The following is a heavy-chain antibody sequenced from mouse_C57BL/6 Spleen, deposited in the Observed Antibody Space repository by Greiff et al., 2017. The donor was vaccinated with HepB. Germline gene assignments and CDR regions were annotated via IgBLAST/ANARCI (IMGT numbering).Heavy chain of an antibody. J-gene: IGHJ4*01. Sequence: VQLQESGAELVRPGTSVKMSCKASGYTFTNYWIGWAKQRPGHGLEWIGDIYPGGDYTNYNEKFKGKATLTADKSSSTAYMQFSSLTSEDSAIYYCARQGSSYGDYYAMDYWGQGTSVTVSS. CDR2: IYPGGDYT. D-gene: IGHD1-1*01. V-gene: IGHV1-63*01. CDR1: GYTFTNYW. CDR3: ARQGSSYGDYYAMDY.